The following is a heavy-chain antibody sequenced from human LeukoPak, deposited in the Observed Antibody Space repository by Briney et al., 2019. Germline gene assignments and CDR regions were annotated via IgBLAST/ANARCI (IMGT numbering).Heavy chain of an antibody. D-gene: IGHD3-10*01. CDR1: GFTFNTYW. CDR3: AGVLGVRDLAYFDY. CDR2: IRSDGSST. Sequence: GGSLRLSCAASGFTFNTYWMHWVRQAPGKGLVWVSRIRSDGSSTSYADSVRGRFTISRDNAKNTLYLRMNSLRAEDTAVYYCAGVLGVRDLAYFDYWGHGTLVTVSS. V-gene: IGHV3-74*01. J-gene: IGHJ4*01.